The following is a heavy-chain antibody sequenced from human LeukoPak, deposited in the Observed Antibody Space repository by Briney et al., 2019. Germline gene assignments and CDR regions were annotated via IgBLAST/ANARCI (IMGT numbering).Heavy chain of an antibody. D-gene: IGHD6-13*01. V-gene: IGHV4-59*01. CDR1: GGSNSSYY. J-gene: IGHJ5*02. CDR3: ARDHGSSWYRWFDP. Sequence: SETLSLTCTVSGGSNSSYYWSWIRQPPGKGLEWIGYIYYSGSTNYNPSLKSRVTISVDTSKNQFSLKLSSVTAADTAVYYCARDHGSSWYRWFDPWGQGTLVTVSS. CDR2: IYYSGST.